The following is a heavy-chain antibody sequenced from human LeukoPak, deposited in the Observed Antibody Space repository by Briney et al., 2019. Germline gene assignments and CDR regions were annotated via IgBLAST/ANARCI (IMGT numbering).Heavy chain of an antibody. Sequence: ASVNVSCQASVYTFTSYGISWVRQAPGQGLAWMGWISAYNGNTNYAQKLQGRVTMTTDTSTSTAYMELRSLRSDDTAVYYCARDRGWVFPRPYYFDYWGQGTLVTVSS. V-gene: IGHV1-18*01. CDR2: ISAYNGNT. CDR3: ARDRGWVFPRPYYFDY. CDR1: VYTFTSYG. D-gene: IGHD3-10*01. J-gene: IGHJ4*02.